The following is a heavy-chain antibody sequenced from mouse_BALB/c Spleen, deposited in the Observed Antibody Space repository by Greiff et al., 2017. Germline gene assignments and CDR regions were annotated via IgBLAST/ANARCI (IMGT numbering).Heavy chain of an antibody. CDR2: ISSGSSTI. CDR3: ARSLGYYAMDY. V-gene: IGHV5-17*02. CDR1: GFTFSSFG. J-gene: IGHJ4*01. Sequence: DVMLVESGGGLVQPGGSRKLSCAASGFTFSSFGMHWVRQAPEKGLEWVAYISSGSSTIYYADTVKGRFTISRDNPKNTLFLQMTSLRSEDTAMYYCARSLGYYAMDYWGQGTSVTVSS. D-gene: IGHD6-2*01.